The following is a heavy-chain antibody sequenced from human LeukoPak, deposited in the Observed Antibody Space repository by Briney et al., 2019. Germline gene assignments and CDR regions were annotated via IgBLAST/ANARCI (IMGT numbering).Heavy chain of an antibody. V-gene: IGHV3-7*01. J-gene: IGHJ4*02. CDR3: VRESRSGSYSGY. D-gene: IGHD1-26*01. Sequence: GGSLRLSCAASGFTFTSHEMNWVRQAPGKGLEWVANINQGGSDKHYVDSRFTISRDDANNSLYLQMNSLRAEDTAVYYCVRESRSGSYSGYWGQGTLVTVSS. CDR2: INQGGSDK. CDR1: GFTFTSHE.